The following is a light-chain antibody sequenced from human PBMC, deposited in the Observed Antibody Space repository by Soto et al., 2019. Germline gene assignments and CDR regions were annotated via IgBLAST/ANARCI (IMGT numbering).Light chain of an antibody. CDR3: QQRSSWPLT. V-gene: IGKV3-11*01. CDR2: DAS. Sequence: EIVLTQSPATLSLSPGERATLSCRASQSVRSYLAWYQQKPGQAPRLLIYDASNRATGIPARFGGSGSATDFTLTISSLEPEDFAVYHCQQRSSWPLTFGGGTKVEIK. CDR1: QSVRSY. J-gene: IGKJ4*01.